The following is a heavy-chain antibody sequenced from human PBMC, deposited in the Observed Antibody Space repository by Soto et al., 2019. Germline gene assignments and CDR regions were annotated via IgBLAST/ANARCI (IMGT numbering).Heavy chain of an antibody. D-gene: IGHD4-17*01. V-gene: IGHV4-39*01. CDR2: FYYSQST. CDR3: ARRSTVTYDY. J-gene: IGHJ4*02. Sequence: QLQLQESGPELVKPSETLSLNCTVSGGSLTSNSYYWGWIRQPPGKGLEWIGSFYYSQSTYFNPSLKRRVTISVETSKNQYSLKLSAVTAADTAVYYCARRSTVTYDYWGQGILVTVSS. CDR1: GGSLTSNSYY.